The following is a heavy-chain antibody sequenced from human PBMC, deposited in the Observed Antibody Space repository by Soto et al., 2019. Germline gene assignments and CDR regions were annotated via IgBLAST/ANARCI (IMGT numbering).Heavy chain of an antibody. D-gene: IGHD6-19*01. Sequence: SVKVSCKASGGTFSSYAISWVRQAPGQGLEWMGGIIPIFGTANYAQKFQGRVTITADESTSIAYMELSSLRSEDTAVYYCARAGIAVAGTFDYWGQGTLVTVSS. V-gene: IGHV1-69*13. CDR1: GGTFSSYA. CDR3: ARAGIAVAGTFDY. J-gene: IGHJ4*02. CDR2: IIPIFGTA.